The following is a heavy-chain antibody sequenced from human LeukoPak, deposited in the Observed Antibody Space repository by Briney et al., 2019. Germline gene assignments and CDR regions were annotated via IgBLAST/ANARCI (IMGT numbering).Heavy chain of an antibody. V-gene: IGHV3-33*01. CDR2: IWYDGSNK. CDR3: ARGEGGYDILTGYYQGKHDAFDI. D-gene: IGHD3-9*01. CDR1: GFTFSSYG. J-gene: IGHJ3*02. Sequence: PGRSLRLSCAASGFTFSSYGMHWVRQAPGKGLEWVAVIWYDGSNKYYADSVKGRFTISRDDSKNTLYLQMNSLRAEDTAVYYCARGEGGYDILTGYYQGKHDAFDIWGQGTMVTVSS.